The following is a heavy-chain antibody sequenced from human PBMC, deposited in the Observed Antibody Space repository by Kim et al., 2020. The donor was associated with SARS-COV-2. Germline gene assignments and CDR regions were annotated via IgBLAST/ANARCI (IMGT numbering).Heavy chain of an antibody. CDR3: AKAEGTIAAPSDY. Sequence: GGSLRLSCAASGFTFSSYAMSWVGQAPGKGLEWVSGVSGGGGATYYADSVKGRFTISRDNSKNTLYLQMNSLRAEDTAVYYCAKAEGTIAAPSDYWGQGTLVTVSS. V-gene: IGHV3-23*01. CDR1: GFTFSSYA. J-gene: IGHJ4*02. CDR2: VSGGGGAT. D-gene: IGHD6-13*01.